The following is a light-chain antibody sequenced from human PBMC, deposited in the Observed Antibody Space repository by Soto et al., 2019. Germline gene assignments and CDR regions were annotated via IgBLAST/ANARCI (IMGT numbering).Light chain of an antibody. CDR3: QHRSNWPT. Sequence: EIVMTHSPATLSVSPCGRATLSFRASQSISDTLAWYQQKPGQAPRLLIHGASTRAPGFPARFSGSGSGTDFTLTISSLQSEDFAVYYCQHRSNWPTFGLGTKVDIK. V-gene: IGKV3-15*01. CDR2: GAS. CDR1: QSISDT. J-gene: IGKJ1*01.